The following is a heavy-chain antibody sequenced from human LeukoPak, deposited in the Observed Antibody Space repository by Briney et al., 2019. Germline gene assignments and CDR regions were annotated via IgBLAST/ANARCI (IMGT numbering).Heavy chain of an antibody. CDR2: INPSGGST. CDR1: GYTFTSYY. V-gene: IGHV1-46*01. Sequence: ASVKVSCKASGYTFTSYYMHWVRQAPGQGLEWMGMINPSGGSTSYAQKFQGRVTMTRNTSISTAYMELSSLRSEDTAVYYCARGRLYYYGSGSSSPFGYWGQGTLVTVSS. CDR3: ARGRLYYYGSGSSSPFGY. D-gene: IGHD3-10*01. J-gene: IGHJ4*02.